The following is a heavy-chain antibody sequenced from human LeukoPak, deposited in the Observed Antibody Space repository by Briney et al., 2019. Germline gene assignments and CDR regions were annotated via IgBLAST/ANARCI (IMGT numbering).Heavy chain of an antibody. CDR3: ARARIAVAGTGNWFDP. V-gene: IGHV3-30*04. Sequence: GRSLRLSCAASGFTFSSYAMHRVRQAPGKGLEWVAVISYDGSNKYYADSVKGRFTISRDNSKNTLYLQMNSLRAEDTAVYYCARARIAVAGTGNWFDPWGQGTLVTASS. D-gene: IGHD6-19*01. CDR2: ISYDGSNK. CDR1: GFTFSSYA. J-gene: IGHJ5*02.